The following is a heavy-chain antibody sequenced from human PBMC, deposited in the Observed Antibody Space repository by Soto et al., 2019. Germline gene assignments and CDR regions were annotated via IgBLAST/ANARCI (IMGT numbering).Heavy chain of an antibody. D-gene: IGHD6-13*01. CDR1: GFTFSDHY. CDR2: IRNNANSYTT. CDR3: ARAKGSSGTDHASDL. Sequence: EVQLVESGGGLVQPGGSLRLSCAASGFTFSDHYMDWVRQAPGEGLEWVGRIRNNANSYTTEYAASVKGRFTISRDDSDKSLYLQMNSLNNEDTAVYYCARAKGSSGTDHASDLWGKGQWSPSLQ. J-gene: IGHJ3*01. V-gene: IGHV3-72*01.